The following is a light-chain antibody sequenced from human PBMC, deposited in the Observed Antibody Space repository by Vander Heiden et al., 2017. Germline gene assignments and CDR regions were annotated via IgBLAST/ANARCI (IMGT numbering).Light chain of an antibody. CDR2: GAS. CDR1: QSVSSN. Sequence: EIVMTQSPATLSVYPGERATLSCRASQSVSSNLAWYQQKPGQAPRLLIYGASTRATGIPARFSGSGSGTEFTLTISSLQSGDFGVYYCQQYDTWPRTFGQGTKVE. V-gene: IGKV3-15*01. CDR3: QQYDTWPRT. J-gene: IGKJ1*01.